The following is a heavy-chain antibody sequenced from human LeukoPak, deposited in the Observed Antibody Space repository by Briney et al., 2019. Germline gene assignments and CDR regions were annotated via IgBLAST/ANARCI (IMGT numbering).Heavy chain of an antibody. V-gene: IGHV1-69*01. J-gene: IGHJ4*02. CDR1: GGTFSSYA. D-gene: IGHD3-10*01. CDR3: ARDRVVLWFGEIPHFDY. CDR2: IIPIFSTA. Sequence: SVKVSCKASGGTFSSYAITWVRQAPGQGLEWMGGIIPIFSTANYAQKFQGRVTITADESTSAAYMELSSLRSEDTAVYYCARDRVVLWFGEIPHFDYWGQGTLVTVSS.